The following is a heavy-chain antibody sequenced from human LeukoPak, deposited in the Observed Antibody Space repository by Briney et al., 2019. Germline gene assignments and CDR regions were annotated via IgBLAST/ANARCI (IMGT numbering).Heavy chain of an antibody. CDR1: GFTFSSYE. J-gene: IGHJ6*03. Sequence: GGSLRLSCAASGFTFSSYEMNWVRQAPGKGLEWVSYISSSGSTIYYADSVKGRFTISRDNAKNSLYLQMNSLRAEDTAVYYCASDYYYGSGSYWYYYYYMDVWGKGTTVTISS. V-gene: IGHV3-48*03. CDR3: ASDYYYGSGSYWYYYYYMDV. D-gene: IGHD3-10*01. CDR2: ISSSGSTI.